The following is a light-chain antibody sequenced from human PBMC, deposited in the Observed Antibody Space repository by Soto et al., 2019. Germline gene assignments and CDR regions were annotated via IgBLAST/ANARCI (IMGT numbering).Light chain of an antibody. J-gene: IGKJ2*01. V-gene: IGKV1-33*01. CDR1: QDISNS. Sequence: DIQMTQSPSSLSASVGDRVTFTCQASQDISNSLNWYQQKPGKAPKLLIYDASNLEVGVPIRLRGSGSETEFTFSIRSLQPEDVATYYFQQYDSLPPTFGLGTRLEMK. CDR2: DAS. CDR3: QQYDSLPPT.